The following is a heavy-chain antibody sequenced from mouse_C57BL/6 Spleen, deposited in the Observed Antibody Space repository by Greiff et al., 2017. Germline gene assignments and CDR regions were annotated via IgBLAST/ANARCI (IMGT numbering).Heavy chain of an antibody. V-gene: IGHV1-9*01. J-gene: IGHJ4*01. D-gene: IGHD2-1*01. CDR3: ARGRYYGNYVDYYAMDY. CDR2: ILPGSGST. CDR1: GYTFTGYW. Sequence: QVQLQQSGAELMKPGASVKLSCKATGYTFTGYWIEWVKQRPGHGLEWIGEILPGSGSTNYNEKFKGKATFTADTSSNTAYMQLSSLTTEDSAIYYCARGRYYGNYVDYYAMDYWGQGTSVTVSS.